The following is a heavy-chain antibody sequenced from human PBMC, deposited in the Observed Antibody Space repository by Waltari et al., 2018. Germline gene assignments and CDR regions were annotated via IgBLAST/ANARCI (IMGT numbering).Heavy chain of an antibody. CDR1: GGSFSGYN. Sequence: QVQLQQWGAGLLKPSETLSLTCAVYGGSFSGYNWSWLRQPPGKGLEWIGEINHSGSTNYNPSLKSRVTISVDTSKNHFSLKLSSVTAADTAVYYCARGRSRNYYGSGSSPDYWGQGTLVTVSS. CDR2: INHSGST. D-gene: IGHD3-10*01. J-gene: IGHJ4*02. CDR3: ARGRSRNYYGSGSSPDY. V-gene: IGHV4-34*01.